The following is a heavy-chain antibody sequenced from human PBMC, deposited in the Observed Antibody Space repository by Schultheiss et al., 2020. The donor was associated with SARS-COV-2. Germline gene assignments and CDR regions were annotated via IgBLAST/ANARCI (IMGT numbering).Heavy chain of an antibody. Sequence: GGSLRLSCAASGFTFSSYAMNWVRQAPGKGLEWVSSISSSSSYIYYADSVKGRFTISRDNAKNSLYLQMNSLRAEDTAVYYCARVSQGTGYPGHYYYYYGMDVWGQGTMVTVSS. CDR1: GFTFSSYA. CDR2: ISSSSSYI. CDR3: ARVSQGTGYPGHYYYYYGMDV. J-gene: IGHJ6*02. D-gene: IGHD3/OR15-3a*01. V-gene: IGHV3-21*01.